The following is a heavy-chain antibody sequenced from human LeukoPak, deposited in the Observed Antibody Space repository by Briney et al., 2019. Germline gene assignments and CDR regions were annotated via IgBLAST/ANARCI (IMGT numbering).Heavy chain of an antibody. CDR1: GFTFGDYG. Sequence: GGSLRLSCTASGFTFGDYGMNWFRQAPGKGLEWVGFIRRKAYGGTTEYAASVKGRFTISRDDSKSVAYLQMNSLKTEDTAVYYCTRRGPEVAAATLFDYWGQGTLVIVSS. CDR3: TRRGPEVAAATLFDY. J-gene: IGHJ4*02. D-gene: IGHD2-15*01. V-gene: IGHV3-49*03. CDR2: IRRKAYGGTT.